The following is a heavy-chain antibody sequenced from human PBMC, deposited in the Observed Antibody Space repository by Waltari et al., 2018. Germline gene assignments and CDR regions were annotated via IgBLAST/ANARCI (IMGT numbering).Heavy chain of an antibody. CDR1: GGSFSGYY. V-gene: IGHV4-34*01. J-gene: IGHJ4*02. D-gene: IGHD3-10*01. Sequence: QVQIQQWGAGLLKPSETLSLTCAVSGGSFSGYYWYWFRKPPGKRLEWIGELNVGGTTNYNPALGSRATISVDASKKHLSLELTSVTASDPAVYYCARDHDYYASGDGDYWVQGILVTVSS. CDR2: LNVGGTT. CDR3: ARDHDYYASGDGDY.